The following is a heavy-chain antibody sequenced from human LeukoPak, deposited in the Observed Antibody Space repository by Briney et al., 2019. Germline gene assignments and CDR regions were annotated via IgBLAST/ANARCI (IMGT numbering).Heavy chain of an antibody. CDR2: ISSGSTNI. V-gene: IGHV3-21*01. J-gene: IGHJ4*02. D-gene: IGHD4-17*01. Sequence: GGSLRLSCAASGFTFSSYAMSWVRQAPGKGLEWVSSISSGSTNIYYADSVKGRFTISRDNAKNSLYLQMNSLRDEDTAVYYCARGRDSDYAFDYWGQGTLVTVSS. CDR3: ARGRDSDYAFDY. CDR1: GFTFSSYA.